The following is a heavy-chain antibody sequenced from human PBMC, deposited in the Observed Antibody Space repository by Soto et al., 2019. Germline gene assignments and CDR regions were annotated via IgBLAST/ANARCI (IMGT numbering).Heavy chain of an antibody. CDR3: ARDVLTRGYDSYCYYMDV. V-gene: IGHV4-59*01. J-gene: IGHJ6*03. CDR1: GGSIRSYY. CDR2: IYYSGST. Sequence: QVQLQESGPGLVKPSETLSLTCTVSGGSIRSYYWSWFRQPPGKGLEWIGYIYYSGSTNYNPSLKIRFTISVDTSKNRYSLKLSSVTAADTYVYYCARDVLTRGYDSYCYYMDVWGKGTTVTVSS. D-gene: IGHD5-12*01.